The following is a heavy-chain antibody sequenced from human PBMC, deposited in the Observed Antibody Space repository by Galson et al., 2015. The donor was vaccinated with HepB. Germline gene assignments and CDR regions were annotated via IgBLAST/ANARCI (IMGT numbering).Heavy chain of an antibody. CDR1: GFTFSSHA. V-gene: IGHV3-23*01. CDR2: ISGSGGNT. D-gene: IGHD3-10*01. Sequence: SLRLSCAASGFTFSSHAMSWVRQAPGKGLEWVSRISGSGGNTYYADSVKGRFTISRDNSKNTLYLQMNSLRAEDTAVYYCAKEPSWAPSYSFDYWGQGTLVTVSS. J-gene: IGHJ4*02. CDR3: AKEPSWAPSYSFDY.